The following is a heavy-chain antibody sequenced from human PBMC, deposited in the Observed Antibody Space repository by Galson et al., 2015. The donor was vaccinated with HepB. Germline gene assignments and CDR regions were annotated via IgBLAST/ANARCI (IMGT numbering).Heavy chain of an antibody. CDR3: AKGGIAARLQPAPDY. CDR1: GFTFDDYA. D-gene: IGHD6-6*01. V-gene: IGHV3-9*01. CDR2: TSWNSGSI. Sequence: SLRLSCAASGFTFDDYAMHWVRQAPGKGLEWVSGTSWNSGSIGYADSVKGRFTISRDNAKNSLYLQMNSLRAEDTALYYCAKGGIAARLQPAPDYWGQGTLVTVSS. J-gene: IGHJ4*02.